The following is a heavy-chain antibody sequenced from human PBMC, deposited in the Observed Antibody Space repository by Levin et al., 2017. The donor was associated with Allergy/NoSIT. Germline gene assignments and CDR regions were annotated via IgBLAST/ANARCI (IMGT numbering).Heavy chain of an antibody. Sequence: AGGSLRLSCAASGFIFSNYAMHWVRQAPGEGLEWVATISSLSNNIYYSDSVRGRFTISRDNARASLYLQMHSLRADDTAIYYCVRQPVLGNTKADFYHYGLDVWGHGTTVAVSS. D-gene: IGHD1-26*01. CDR1: GFIFSNYA. CDR2: ISSLSNNI. CDR3: VRQPVLGNTKADFYHYGLDV. J-gene: IGHJ6*02. V-gene: IGHV3-21*01.